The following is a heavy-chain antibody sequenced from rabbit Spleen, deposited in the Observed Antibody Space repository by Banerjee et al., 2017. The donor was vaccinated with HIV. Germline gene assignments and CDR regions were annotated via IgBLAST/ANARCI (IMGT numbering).Heavy chain of an antibody. CDR1: GVSFSSNVY. Sequence: QSLEESGGDLVKPGASLTLTCTASGVSFSSNVYMCWVRQAPGKGLEWISCIAGSSSGFTYSATWAKGRFTCSKTSSTKVTLQMTSLTAADTATYFCARDLVVVIGWNFSLWGPGTLVTVS. D-gene: IGHD8-1*01. V-gene: IGHV1S40*01. J-gene: IGHJ4*01. CDR3: ARDLVVVIGWNFSL. CDR2: IAGSSSGFT.